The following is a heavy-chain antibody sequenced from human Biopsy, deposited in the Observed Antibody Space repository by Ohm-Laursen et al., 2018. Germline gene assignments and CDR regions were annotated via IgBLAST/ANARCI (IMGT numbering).Heavy chain of an antibody. D-gene: IGHD3-22*01. CDR2: IFYRGST. CDR1: GGSISNNNYY. J-gene: IGHJ5*02. V-gene: IGHV4-39*02. CDR3: ARDYDTSGYYYVS. Sequence: SETLSLTCTVSGGSISNNNYYWGWIRQPPGKGLEWIGSIFYRGSTHYKPSLKSRVNISEDTSKNHFSLKLNSVTAADTAVYYCARDYDTSGYYYVSWGQGTLVTVSS.